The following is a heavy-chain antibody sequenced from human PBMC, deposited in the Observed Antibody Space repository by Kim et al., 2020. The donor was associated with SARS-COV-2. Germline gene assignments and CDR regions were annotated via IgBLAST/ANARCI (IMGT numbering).Heavy chain of an antibody. V-gene: IGHV4-31*03. CDR2: IYYSGST. Sequence: SETLSLTCTVSGGSISSGGYYWSWIRQHPGKGLEWIGYIYYSGSTYYNPSLKSRVTISVDTSKNQFFLKLSSVTAADTAVYYCAREALSSGWFDPWGQGTLVTFSS. J-gene: IGHJ5*02. CDR3: AREALSSGWFDP. D-gene: IGHD2-15*01. CDR1: GGSISSGGYY.